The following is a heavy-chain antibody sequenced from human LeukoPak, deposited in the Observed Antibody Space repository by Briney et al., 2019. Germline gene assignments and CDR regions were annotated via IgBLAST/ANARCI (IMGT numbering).Heavy chain of an antibody. CDR2: INHSGST. Sequence: SETLSLTCAVYGGSFGGYYWSWIRQPPGKGLEWIGEINHSGSTNYNPSLKSRVTISVDTSKNQFSLKLSSVTAADTAVYYCARGSGDDFWSGDMGLWWFDPWGQGTLVTVSS. CDR3: ARGSGDDFWSGDMGLWWFDP. CDR1: GGSFGGYY. D-gene: IGHD3-3*01. J-gene: IGHJ5*02. V-gene: IGHV4-34*01.